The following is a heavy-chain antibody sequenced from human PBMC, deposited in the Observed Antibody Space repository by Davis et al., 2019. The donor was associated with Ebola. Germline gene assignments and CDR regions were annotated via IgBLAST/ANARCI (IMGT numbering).Heavy chain of an antibody. Sequence: AASVKVSCKASGYTFTSYDINWVRPATGQGLEWMGWMNPNSGNTGYAQNFQGRVTMTRNTSISTAYMELSSLRSEDTAVYYCSRGRWGRQAIDYWGQGTLVTVSS. CDR2: MNPNSGNT. CDR3: SRGRWGRQAIDY. V-gene: IGHV1-8*01. J-gene: IGHJ4*02. CDR1: GYTFTSYD. D-gene: IGHD4-23*01.